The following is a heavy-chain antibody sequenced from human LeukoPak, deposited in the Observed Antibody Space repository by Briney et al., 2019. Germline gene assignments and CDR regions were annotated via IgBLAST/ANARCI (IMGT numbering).Heavy chain of an antibody. D-gene: IGHD3-10*01. V-gene: IGHV3-30*18. CDR1: GFTFSSYG. CDR2: ISYDGSNK. CDR3: AKGGGCPDY. J-gene: IGHJ4*02. Sequence: GGSLRHSCAASGFTFSSYGMHWVRQAPGKGLEWVAVISYDGSNKYYADSVKGRFTISRDNSKNTLYLQMNSLRAEDTAVYYCAKGGGCPDYWGQGTLVTVSS.